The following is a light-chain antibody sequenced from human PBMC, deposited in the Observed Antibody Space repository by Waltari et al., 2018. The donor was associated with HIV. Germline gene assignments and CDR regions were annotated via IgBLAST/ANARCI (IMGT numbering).Light chain of an antibody. CDR1: QDIRTE. V-gene: IGKV1-6*01. Sequence: AIQMTQSPSSLSASVGDRVTITCRASQDIRTELGWYQQKPGKAPNLLIHAASHLQDGVPSRFSGSGSGTDFTLTISSLQPEDFATYYCLQDYNYPWTFGQGTKVEIK. CDR3: LQDYNYPWT. CDR2: AAS. J-gene: IGKJ1*01.